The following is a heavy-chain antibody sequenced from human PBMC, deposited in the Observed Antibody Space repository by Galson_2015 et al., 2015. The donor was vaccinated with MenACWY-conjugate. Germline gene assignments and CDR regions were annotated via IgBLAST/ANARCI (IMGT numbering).Heavy chain of an antibody. J-gene: IGHJ4*02. CDR2: IDPKSGGA. D-gene: IGHD2-2*01. V-gene: IGHV1-2*02. CDR3: TRDRHPPSAPFDY. Sequence: SVKVCGKAAGDTFATYYIHWVRQAPGHGLQWMGWIDPKSGGANYAQNFQVRVTMTRDTSISPAYMDLSSLRSDDTAVYYCTRDRHPPSAPFDYWGQGTLVTVSS. CDR1: GDTFATYY.